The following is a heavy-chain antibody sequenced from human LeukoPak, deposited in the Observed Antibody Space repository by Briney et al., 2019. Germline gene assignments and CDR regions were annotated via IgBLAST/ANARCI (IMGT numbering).Heavy chain of an antibody. D-gene: IGHD4-11*01. V-gene: IGHV4-61*03. CDR2: IYHSGSA. J-gene: IGHJ5*02. Sequence: SETLSLTCTVSGGXVSSGGYHWSWIRQPPGKGLEWLGYIYHSGSANYNPSLKSRVTISVDTSKNHFSLNLSSVTAADTAVYYCARVGHLTNNWFDPWGQGSLVSVSS. CDR1: GGXVSSGGYH. CDR3: ARVGHLTNNWFDP.